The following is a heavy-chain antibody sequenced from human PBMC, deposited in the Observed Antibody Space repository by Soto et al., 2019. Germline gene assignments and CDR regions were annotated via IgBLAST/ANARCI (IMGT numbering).Heavy chain of an antibody. V-gene: IGHV3-30-3*01. J-gene: IGHJ4*02. CDR2: ISYDGSNK. D-gene: IGHD1-26*01. CDR3: AGSRYSGSSGFDY. CDR1: GFTFSSYA. Sequence: QVQLVESGGGVVQPARSLRLSCAASGFTFSSYAMHWVRQAPGKGLEWVAVISYDGSNKYYADSVKGRFTISRDNSKNTLYLQMNSLRAEDTAVYYCAGSRYSGSSGFDYWGQGTLVTVSS.